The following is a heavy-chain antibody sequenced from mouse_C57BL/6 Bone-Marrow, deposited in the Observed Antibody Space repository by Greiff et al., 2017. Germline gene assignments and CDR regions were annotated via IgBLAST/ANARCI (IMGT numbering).Heavy chain of an antibody. J-gene: IGHJ2*01. CDR1: GYTFTGYW. CDR3: ARWRYYFGF. CDR2: ILPGSGST. Sequence: VQLQQPGAELMKPGASVKLSCKASGYTFTGYWIQWVKQRPGHGLEWIGMILPGSGSTNYNEKFKGKATFTVDTSSNTAYMQLSSLTAEDSAIYFGARWRYYFGFWDRGHTPTVS. V-gene: IGHV1-9*01.